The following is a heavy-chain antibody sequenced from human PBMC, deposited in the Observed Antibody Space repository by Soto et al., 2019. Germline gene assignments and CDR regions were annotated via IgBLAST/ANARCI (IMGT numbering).Heavy chain of an antibody. CDR1: GFTFSSYA. CDR2: ISGSGGST. J-gene: IGHJ4*02. D-gene: IGHD2-8*01. CDR3: AKLDRGGLMVYAIASNFDY. V-gene: IGHV3-23*01. Sequence: GGSLRLSCAASGFTFSSYAMSWVRQAPGKGLEWVSAISGSGGSTYYADSVKGRFTISRDNSKNTLYLQMNSLRAEDTAVYYCAKLDRGGLMVYAIASNFDYWGQGTLVTVSS.